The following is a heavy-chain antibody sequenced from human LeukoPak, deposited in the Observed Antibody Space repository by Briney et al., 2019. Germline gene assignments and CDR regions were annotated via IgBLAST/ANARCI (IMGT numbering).Heavy chain of an antibody. J-gene: IGHJ4*02. D-gene: IGHD2-15*01. CDR2: ISAYNGNT. V-gene: IGHV1-18*01. Sequence: EASVKVSCKASGYTFTSYGISWVRQAPGQGLEWMGWISAYNGNTNYAQKLQGRDTMTTDTSTSTAYMELGSLRSDDTAVYYCARVVVVAATPPYFDYWGQGTLVTVSS. CDR3: ARVVVVAATPPYFDY. CDR1: GYTFTSYG.